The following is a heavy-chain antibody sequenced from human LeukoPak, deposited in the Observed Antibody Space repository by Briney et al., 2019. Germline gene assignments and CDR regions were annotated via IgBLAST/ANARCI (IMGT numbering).Heavy chain of an antibody. V-gene: IGHV3-33*01. CDR3: ARAKTRWLQSYYLDY. J-gene: IGHJ4*02. CDR2: IWYDGSNK. D-gene: IGHD5-24*01. Sequence: PGGSLRLSCAASGFTFSSYGMHWVRQAPGKGLEWVAVIWYDGSNKYYADSVKGRFTISRDNSKNTLYLQMNSLRAEDTAVYYCARAKTRWLQSYYLDYWGQGTLVTVSS. CDR1: GFTFSSYG.